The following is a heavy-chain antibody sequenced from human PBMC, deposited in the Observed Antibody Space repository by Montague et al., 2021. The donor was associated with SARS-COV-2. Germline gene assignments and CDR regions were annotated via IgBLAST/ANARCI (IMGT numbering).Heavy chain of an antibody. D-gene: IGHD2-2*03. CDR3: AGDLDIVVVPAAMNYYYYGMDV. V-gene: IGHV3-21*01. CDR1: GFTFSSNS. J-gene: IGHJ6*02. Sequence: SLRLSCAASGFTFSSNSMNWVRQAPGKGLEWDSSISSSSYIYCADSVKGRFTISRDNAKNSLYLQMNSLRAEDTAMYYCAGDLDIVVVPAAMNYYYYGMDVWGQGTTVTVSS. CDR2: ISSSSYI.